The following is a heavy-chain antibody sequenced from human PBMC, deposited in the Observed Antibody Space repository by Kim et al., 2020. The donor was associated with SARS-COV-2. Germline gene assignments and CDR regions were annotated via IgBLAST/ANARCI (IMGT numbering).Heavy chain of an antibody. CDR3: VRRQFTSGWYFFDY. J-gene: IGHJ4*02. V-gene: IGHV3-74*01. Sequence: YRDTVTGRFTMSRDNAKNTLYLQMNRLRAEDTAVYYCVRRQFTSGWYFFDYWGQGTLVTVSS. D-gene: IGHD6-19*01.